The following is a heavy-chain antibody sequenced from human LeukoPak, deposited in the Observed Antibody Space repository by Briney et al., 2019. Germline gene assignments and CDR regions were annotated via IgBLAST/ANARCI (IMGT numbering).Heavy chain of an antibody. CDR3: AWGGSYRGIDAFDI. CDR1: GGTFSSYA. V-gene: IGHV1-69*06. J-gene: IGHJ3*02. D-gene: IGHD1-26*01. CDR2: IIPIFGTA. Sequence: SVKVSCKASGGTFSSYAISWVRQAPGQGLEWMGGIIPIFGTANYAQKFQGRVTITADKSTSTAYMELSSLRSEDTAVYYCAWGGSYRGIDAFDIWGQGTMVTVSS.